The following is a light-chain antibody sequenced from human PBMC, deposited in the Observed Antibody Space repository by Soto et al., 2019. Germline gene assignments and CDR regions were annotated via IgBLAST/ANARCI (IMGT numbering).Light chain of an antibody. CDR3: QQYGGSPRT. CDR2: GAS. V-gene: IGKV3-20*01. J-gene: IGKJ1*01. Sequence: IGVTQYPGTLSLDPGERDSLSCMSSQSIANSLAWYQQKPGQAPRLLIFGASNRATSIPDRFSGSGSGTDFTLTISRLEPEDFAVYHCQQYGGSPRTVGQGPNVERK. CDR1: QSIANS.